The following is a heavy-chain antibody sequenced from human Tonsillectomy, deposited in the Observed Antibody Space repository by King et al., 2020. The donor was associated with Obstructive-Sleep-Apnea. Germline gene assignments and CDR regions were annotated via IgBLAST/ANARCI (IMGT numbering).Heavy chain of an antibody. CDR3: ARTNTYGDSRSAYYYYGMDV. V-gene: IGHV3-53*04. D-gene: IGHD4-17*01. J-gene: IGHJ6*02. Sequence: VQLVESGGGLVQPGGSLRLSCAASGFTVSTNYRSWVRQAPGTGLEWVSAIYAGGTTYYADSVKGRFTISRHNSKKTPNLQMNSLRAEDTAVYYCARTNTYGDSRSAYYYYGMDVWGQGTTVTVSS. CDR1: GFTVSTNY. CDR2: IYAGGTT.